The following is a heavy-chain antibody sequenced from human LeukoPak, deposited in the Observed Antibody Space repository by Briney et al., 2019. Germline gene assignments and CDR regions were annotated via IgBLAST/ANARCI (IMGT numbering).Heavy chain of an antibody. Sequence: TPSETLSLTCTVSGGSISSSNFYWGWIRQPPGKGLEWIGSIYYSGSTYYNPSLKSRVPISVDTSKNQFSLKLSSVTAADTAVYYCARGSIVGATFDYFDYWGQGTLVTVSS. V-gene: IGHV4-39*07. CDR2: IYYSGST. CDR3: ARGSIVGATFDYFDY. J-gene: IGHJ4*02. CDR1: GGSISSSNFY. D-gene: IGHD1-26*01.